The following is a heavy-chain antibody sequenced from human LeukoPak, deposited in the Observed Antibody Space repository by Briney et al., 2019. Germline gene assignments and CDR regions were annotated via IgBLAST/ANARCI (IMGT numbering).Heavy chain of an antibody. Sequence: PGGSLRLSCVASVLTFDDHAMHWVRQVPGKGPEWVSVITGDGGTTYYADSVTGRFTISRDNSKKSLYLQMNSLRTEDTALYYCTKDCTFYYDSSGYYYAGRDYTYGMDVWGQGTTVTVSS. CDR3: TKDCTFYYDSSGYYYAGRDYTYGMDV. CDR2: ITGDGGTT. J-gene: IGHJ6*02. D-gene: IGHD3-22*01. V-gene: IGHV3-43*02. CDR1: VLTFDDHA.